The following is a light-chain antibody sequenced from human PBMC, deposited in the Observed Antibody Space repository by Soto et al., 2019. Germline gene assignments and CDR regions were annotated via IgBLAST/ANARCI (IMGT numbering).Light chain of an antibody. CDR2: GAS. J-gene: IGKJ1*01. CDR3: QQYNNWPRT. Sequence: ELVITHSPATLSVTPGERATLSCRASQSVSSNLAWYQQKPGQAPRLLIYGASTRATGIPARFSGSGSGTEFTLTISSLQSEDFAVYYCQQYNNWPRTFGQGTRWIS. V-gene: IGKV3-15*01. CDR1: QSVSSN.